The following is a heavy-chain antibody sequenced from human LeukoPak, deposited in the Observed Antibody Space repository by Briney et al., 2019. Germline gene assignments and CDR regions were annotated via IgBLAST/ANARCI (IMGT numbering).Heavy chain of an antibody. V-gene: IGHV4-59*08. Sequence: SETLSLTCTVSGGSISGYYWNWIRQPPGKGLEWIGHIFYSGNTNYSPSLKSRVTMSVDTSKNQFSLKLTSVTAADTAIYYCARHSSGLYYFDYWGQGTLVTVSS. CDR1: GGSISGYY. CDR2: IFYSGNT. CDR3: ARHSSGLYYFDY. D-gene: IGHD6-19*01. J-gene: IGHJ4*02.